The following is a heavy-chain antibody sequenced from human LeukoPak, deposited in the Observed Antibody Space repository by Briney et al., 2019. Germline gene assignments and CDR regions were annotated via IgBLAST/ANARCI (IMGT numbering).Heavy chain of an antibody. CDR2: VSGNGADT. V-gene: IGHV3-23*01. CDR1: GFTFSSYA. CDR3: AKELIIQPTGTVAFDI. J-gene: IGHJ3*02. D-gene: IGHD1-1*01. Sequence: PGGSLRLSCAASGFTFSSYAMSWVRQAPGKGLEWVSAVSGNGADTYYAGSVKGRFTISRDNSKNTLYLQMNSLRAEDTAVYFCAKELIIQPTGTVAFDIWGQGTMVTVSS.